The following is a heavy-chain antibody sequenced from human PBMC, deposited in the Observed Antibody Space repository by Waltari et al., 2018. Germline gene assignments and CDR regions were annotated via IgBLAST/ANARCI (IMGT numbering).Heavy chain of an antibody. J-gene: IGHJ4*02. V-gene: IGHV4-61*02. CDR3: ARESSLGVWETFRQYYFDY. D-gene: IGHD3-16*02. CDR1: GGSINGRNHY. CDR2: INVGLST. Sequence: QVQLQESGPGLMKPSQTLSLTCTVSGGSINGRNHYWSWIRQPAGKGLEWIGRINVGLSTYHNPSFKGRVTFSEDTSRNQFSLRLKSVTAADTAFYYCARESSLGVWETFRQYYFDYWGQGIFVTVSS.